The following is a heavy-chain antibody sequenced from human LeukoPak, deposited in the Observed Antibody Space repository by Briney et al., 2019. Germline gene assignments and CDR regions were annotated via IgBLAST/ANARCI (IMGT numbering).Heavy chain of an antibody. CDR2: IKFEDGGT. D-gene: IGHD5-18*01. CDR3: ARELISYGLNWFDP. V-gene: IGHV1-2*02. Sequence: GASVKVSCKASGYNIIDHALHWVRQAPGQGLEWMGWIKFEDGGTSYGRKFRGRVTMTRDTSISTAYMELSRLRSDDTAVYYCARELISYGLNWFDPWGQGTLVTVSS. CDR1: GYNIIDHA. J-gene: IGHJ5*02.